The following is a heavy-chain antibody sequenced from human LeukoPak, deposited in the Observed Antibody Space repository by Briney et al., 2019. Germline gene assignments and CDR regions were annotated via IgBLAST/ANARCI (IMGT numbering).Heavy chain of an antibody. Sequence: GGSLRLSCAASGFTFSSYDMHWVRQATGKGLEWVSAIGTAGDTYYPGSVKGRFTISRENAKNSLYLQMNSPRAGDTAVYYCARGVDEYCGGDCYSTNFDYWGQGTLVTVSS. D-gene: IGHD2-21*02. CDR1: GFTFSSYD. CDR3: ARGVDEYCGGDCYSTNFDY. V-gene: IGHV3-13*04. J-gene: IGHJ4*02. CDR2: IGTAGDT.